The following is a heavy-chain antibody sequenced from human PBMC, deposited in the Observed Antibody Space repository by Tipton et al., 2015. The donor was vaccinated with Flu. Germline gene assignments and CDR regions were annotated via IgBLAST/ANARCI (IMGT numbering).Heavy chain of an antibody. CDR2: IYTSGST. V-gene: IGHV4-4*07. CDR3: ARDAQEHCSSSSSCSEFDY. J-gene: IGHJ4*02. CDR1: GGSISGYY. D-gene: IGHD2-2*01. Sequence: TLSLTCTVSGGSISGYYWTWIRQPPGKGLEWIGRIYTSGSTSYNPSLKSRVTMSVDTSKNQFSLKLSSVTAADTAVYYCARDAQEHCSSSSSCSEFDYWGQGTLVTVFS.